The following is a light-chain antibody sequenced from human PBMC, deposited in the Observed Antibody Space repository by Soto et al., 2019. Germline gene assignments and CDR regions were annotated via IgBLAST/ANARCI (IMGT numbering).Light chain of an antibody. CDR2: GAS. CDR1: QSVSSSY. V-gene: IGKV3-20*01. CDR3: QQYCSSPHT. Sequence: EIVLTQSPGTLSLSPGERATLSCRASQSVSSSYLAWYQQKPGQAPRLLIYGASSRATGIPDRFSGSGSGTDFTLNISRREPEDFALYYCQQYCSSPHTFGQGPKPEIK. J-gene: IGKJ2*01.